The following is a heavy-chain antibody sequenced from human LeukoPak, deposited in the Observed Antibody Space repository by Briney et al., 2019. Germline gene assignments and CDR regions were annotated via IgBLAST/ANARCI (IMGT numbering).Heavy chain of an antibody. D-gene: IGHD3-9*01. Sequence: SGTLSLTCAVSGGSLSSSNWWSWVRQPPGKGLEWIGEIYHSGSTNYNPSLKSRVTISVDKSKNQFSLKLSSVTAADTAVYYCASRDYDNYYHYGMDVWGQGTTVTVSS. J-gene: IGHJ6*02. CDR2: IYHSGST. CDR1: GGSLSSSNW. CDR3: ASRDYDNYYHYGMDV. V-gene: IGHV4-4*02.